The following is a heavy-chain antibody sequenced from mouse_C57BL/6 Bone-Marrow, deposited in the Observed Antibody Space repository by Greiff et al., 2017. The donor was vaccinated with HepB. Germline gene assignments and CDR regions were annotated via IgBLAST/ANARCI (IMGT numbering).Heavy chain of an antibody. CDR1: GFTFTDYY. CDR3: ARGDFSNYSY. CDR2: IRNKANGYTT. Sequence: EVQLVESGGGLVQPGGSLSLSCAASGFTFTDYYMSWVRQPPGKALEWLGFIRNKANGYTTEYSASVKGRFTISRDNSQSILYLQMNAMRAEDRSTYYCARGDFSNYSYWGQGTLVTVSA. D-gene: IGHD2-5*01. J-gene: IGHJ3*01. V-gene: IGHV7-3*01.